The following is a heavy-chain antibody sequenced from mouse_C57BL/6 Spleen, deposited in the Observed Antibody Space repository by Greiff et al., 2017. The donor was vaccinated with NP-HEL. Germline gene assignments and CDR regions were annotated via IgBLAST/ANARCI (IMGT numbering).Heavy chain of an antibody. D-gene: IGHD1-1*01. J-gene: IGHJ1*03. CDR3: AREGITTAPLDV. CDR1: GFTFSDYY. CDR2: INYDGSST. Sequence: EVKLEESEGGLVQPGSSMKLSCTASGFTFSDYYMAWVRQVPEKGLEWVANINYDGSSTYYLDSLKSRFIISRDNAKNILYLQMSSLKSEDTATYYCAREGITTAPLDVWGTGTTVTVSS. V-gene: IGHV5-16*01.